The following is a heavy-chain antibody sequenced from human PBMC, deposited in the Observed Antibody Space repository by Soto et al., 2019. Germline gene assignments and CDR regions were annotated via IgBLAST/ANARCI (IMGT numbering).Heavy chain of an antibody. J-gene: IGHJ4*02. Sequence: AAVKVSCKASGYTFTNYAMHWVRQAPGQRLEWMGWINAGNGNTKYSQKFQGRVTITRDTSASTAYMELSSLRSEDTAVYYCARTYCGGDCYFDFDYWGQGTLVTVSS. D-gene: IGHD2-21*02. CDR3: ARTYCGGDCYFDFDY. CDR2: INAGNGNT. CDR1: GYTFTNYA. V-gene: IGHV1-3*01.